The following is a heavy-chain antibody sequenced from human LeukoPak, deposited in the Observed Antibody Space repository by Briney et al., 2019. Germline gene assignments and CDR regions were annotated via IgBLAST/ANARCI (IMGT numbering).Heavy chain of an antibody. CDR2: IKQDGSET. V-gene: IGHV3-7*01. J-gene: IGHJ6*03. CDR3: ARDSVEHYMEIYYYYYMDV. CDR1: EFTFSYYW. D-gene: IGHD5/OR15-5a*01. Sequence: GGSLRLSCAASEFTFSYYWMSWVRQAPGKGLEWVANIKQDGSETFYVDSVKGRFSISRDNAKKSLYLQMNSLRAEDTAVYYCARDSVEHYMEIYYYYYMDVWGKGSTVTISS.